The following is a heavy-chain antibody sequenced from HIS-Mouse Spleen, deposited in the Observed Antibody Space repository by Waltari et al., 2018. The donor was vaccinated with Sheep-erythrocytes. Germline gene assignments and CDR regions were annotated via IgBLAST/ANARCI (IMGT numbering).Heavy chain of an antibody. CDR1: GFTFSSYA. J-gene: IGHJ4*02. V-gene: IGHV3-30-3*01. D-gene: IGHD3-3*01. CDR2: ISYDGSNK. Sequence: QVQLVESGGGVVQPGRSLRLSCAASGFTFSSYAMHWDRQAPGKGLEWVAVISYDGSNKYYADSVKGRFTISRDNSKNTLYLQMNSLRAEDTAVYYCARGGRRGVVIMYYFDYWGQGTLVTVSS. CDR3: ARGGRRGVVIMYYFDY.